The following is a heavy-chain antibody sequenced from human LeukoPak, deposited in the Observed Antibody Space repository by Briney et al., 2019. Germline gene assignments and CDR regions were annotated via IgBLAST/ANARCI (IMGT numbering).Heavy chain of an antibody. J-gene: IGHJ4*02. CDR3: ARAKQSGGFDY. Sequence: SQTLSLTCTVSGGSISSGSYYWSWIRQPAGKGLEWIGRIYTSESTNYNSSLKSRVTISVDTSKNQFSLKLSSVTAADTAVYYCARAKQSGGFDYWGQGTLVTVSS. CDR2: IYTSEST. CDR1: GGSISSGSYY. V-gene: IGHV4-61*02. D-gene: IGHD6-25*01.